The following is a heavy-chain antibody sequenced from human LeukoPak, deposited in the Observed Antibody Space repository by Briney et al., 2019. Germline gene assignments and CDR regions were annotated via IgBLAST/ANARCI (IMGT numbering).Heavy chain of an antibody. V-gene: IGHV4-39*07. CDR1: GGSISSSSYY. J-gene: IGHJ4*02. D-gene: IGHD5-24*01. CDR2: IYYSGST. Sequence: TSETLSLTCTVSGGSISSSSYYWGWIRQPPGKGLEWIGSIYYSGSTYYNPSLKSRVTISVDTSKNQFSLKLSSVTAADMAVYYCARGLRGMATILYWGQGTLVTVSS. CDR3: ARGLRGMATILY.